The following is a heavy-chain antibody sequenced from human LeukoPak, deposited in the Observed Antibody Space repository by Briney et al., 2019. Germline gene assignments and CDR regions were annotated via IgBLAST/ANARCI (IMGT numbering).Heavy chain of an antibody. Sequence: PGGSLRLSCAASGFTFSSYWMHWVRQAPGKGLVWVSRINSDGSSTSYADSVKGRFTISRDNAKNTLYLQMNSLGAEDTAVYYCARPHYYDSSGYYPYYYYYGMDVWGQGTTVTVSS. CDR1: GFTFSSYW. V-gene: IGHV3-74*01. J-gene: IGHJ6*02. CDR2: INSDGSST. CDR3: ARPHYYDSSGYYPYYYYYGMDV. D-gene: IGHD3-22*01.